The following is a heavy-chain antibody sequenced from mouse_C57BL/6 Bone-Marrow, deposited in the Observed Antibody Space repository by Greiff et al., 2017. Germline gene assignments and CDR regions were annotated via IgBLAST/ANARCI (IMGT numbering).Heavy chain of an antibody. J-gene: IGHJ2*01. Sequence: VQLQQSGAELVKPGASVKISCKASGYTFTSYWITWVKQRPGQGLEWIGDIYPGSGSTNYNEKFKSKATLTVDTSSSTAYMQLSSLTSEDSAVYYCARIYGYDVGYWGQGTTLTVSS. CDR2: IYPGSGST. CDR3: ARIYGYDVGY. D-gene: IGHD2-2*01. CDR1: GYTFTSYW. V-gene: IGHV1-55*01.